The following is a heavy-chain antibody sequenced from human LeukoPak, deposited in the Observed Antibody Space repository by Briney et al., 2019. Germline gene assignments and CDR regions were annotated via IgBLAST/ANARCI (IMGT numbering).Heavy chain of an antibody. CDR1: GGSISSSNW. Sequence: SETLSLTCAVSGGSISSSNWWSWVRQPPGKGLEWIGEIYHSGSTNYNPSLKSRVTISVDTSKNQFSLKLSSVTAADTAVYYCARGLSGYGAFDIWGQGTMVTVSS. J-gene: IGHJ3*02. CDR3: ARGLSGYGAFDI. D-gene: IGHD3-22*01. CDR2: IYHSGST. V-gene: IGHV4-4*02.